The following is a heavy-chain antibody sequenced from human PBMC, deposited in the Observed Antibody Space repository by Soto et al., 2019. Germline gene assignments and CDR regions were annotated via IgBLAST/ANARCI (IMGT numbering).Heavy chain of an antibody. CDR1: GGSIRVTDYF. D-gene: IGHD7-27*01. CDR2: IYHSGCT. V-gene: IGHV4-39*02. Sequence: SETLSLTCTVSGGSIRVTDYFWGWIRQPPGKALEWIASIYHSGCTYYNPSLKSRVTMSIDTSNNQFALTLNSVSAADTAVYFCTRDSGWFDPWGQGTLVTVSS. J-gene: IGHJ5*02. CDR3: TRDSGWFDP.